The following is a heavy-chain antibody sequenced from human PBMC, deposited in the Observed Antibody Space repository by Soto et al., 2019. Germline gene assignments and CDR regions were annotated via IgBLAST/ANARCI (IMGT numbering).Heavy chain of an antibody. CDR1: GYTFTSYD. D-gene: IGHD3-16*01. J-gene: IGHJ6*02. CDR2: MNPNSGNT. CDR3: ARVDLPWGYSYGMDV. Sequence: QVQLVQSGAEVKKPGASVKVYCKASGYTFTSYDINWVRQATGQGLVWMGWMNPNSGNTGYAQKVQGRVTMTRNTSISTADLELSSLRSEDTAVYYCARVDLPWGYSYGMDVWGQGTTDTVSS. V-gene: IGHV1-8*01.